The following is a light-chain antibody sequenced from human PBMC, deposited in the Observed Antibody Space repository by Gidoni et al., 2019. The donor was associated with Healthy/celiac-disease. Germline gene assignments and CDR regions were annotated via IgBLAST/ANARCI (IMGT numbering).Light chain of an antibody. CDR2: LGS. CDR1: QSLLHSNGYNY. J-gene: IGKJ2*01. Sequence: DIVMTQSPRSLPVTPGEPAPISCRSSQSLLHSNGYNYLDWYLQKPGQSPQLLIYLGSNRASGVPDRFSGSGSGTDFTLKISRVEAEDVGVYYCMQALQTPYTFGQGTKLEIK. CDR3: MQALQTPYT. V-gene: IGKV2-28*01.